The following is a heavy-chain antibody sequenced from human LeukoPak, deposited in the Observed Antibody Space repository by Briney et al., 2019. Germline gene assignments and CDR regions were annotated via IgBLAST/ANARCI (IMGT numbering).Heavy chain of an antibody. D-gene: IGHD3-9*01. CDR3: ARDTYYDILTGHMGPSCFDY. CDR1: GYTFTSYG. Sequence: ASVKFSCKASGYTFTSYGISCVRQAPGQGLEWMGWISAYNGNTNYAQKLQGRVTMTTDTSTSTAYMELRSLRSDDTAVYYCARDTYYDILTGHMGPSCFDYWGQGTLVTVSS. CDR2: ISAYNGNT. J-gene: IGHJ4*02. V-gene: IGHV1-18*01.